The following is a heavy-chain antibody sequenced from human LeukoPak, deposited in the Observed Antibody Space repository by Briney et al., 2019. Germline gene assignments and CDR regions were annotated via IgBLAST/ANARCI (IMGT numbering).Heavy chain of an antibody. J-gene: IGHJ4*02. V-gene: IGHV4-59*01. Sequence: ASETLSLTCTVSGDSISSYYWSWIRQPPGKGLEWIGYIYYSGSTNYNPSLKSRVTISVDTSKNQFSLKLSSVTAADTAVYYCARAASSWSFDYWGQGTLVTVPS. D-gene: IGHD6-13*01. CDR1: GDSISSYY. CDR3: ARAASSWSFDY. CDR2: IYYSGST.